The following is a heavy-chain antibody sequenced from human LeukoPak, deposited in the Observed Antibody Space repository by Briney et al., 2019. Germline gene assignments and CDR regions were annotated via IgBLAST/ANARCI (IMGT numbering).Heavy chain of an antibody. J-gene: IGHJ4*02. CDR1: GYTFTGYY. V-gene: IGHV1-2*04. CDR3: ARGSRITMVRGVIIIPVSVDY. CDR2: INPNSGGT. Sequence: ASVKVSCKASGYTFTGYYMHWVRQAPGQGLEWMGWINPNSGGTNYAQKFQGWVTMTRDTSISTAYMELSRLRSDDTAVYYCARGSRITMVRGVIIIPVSVDYWGQGTLVTVSS. D-gene: IGHD3-10*01.